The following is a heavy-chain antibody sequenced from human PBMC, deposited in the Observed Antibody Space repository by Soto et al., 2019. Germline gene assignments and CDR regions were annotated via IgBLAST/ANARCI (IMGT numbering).Heavy chain of an antibody. CDR3: ARHTPFTITIFGVAPFDY. D-gene: IGHD3-3*01. V-gene: IGHV4-39*01. CDR2: IYYSGST. Sequence: QLQLQESGPGLVKPSETLSLTCTVSGGSISSSSYYWGWIRQPPGKGLEWIGSIYYSGSTYYNPSLKSRVTISVDTSKNQFSLKLSSVTAADTAVYYCARHTPFTITIFGVAPFDYWGQGTLVTVSS. J-gene: IGHJ4*02. CDR1: GGSISSSSYY.